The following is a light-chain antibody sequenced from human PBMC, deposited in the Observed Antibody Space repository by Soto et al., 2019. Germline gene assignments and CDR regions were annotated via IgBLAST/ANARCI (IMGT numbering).Light chain of an antibody. Sequence: DLQMTQSPSSLSASVGDRVTITCQASQDISNYLNWYQQKPGKAPKLLIYDASNLETGVPSRFSGSGSGTDFTFTISSRQPEDIATYYCQQYDNLPWTFGQGTKVEIK. CDR1: QDISNY. CDR3: QQYDNLPWT. V-gene: IGKV1-33*01. CDR2: DAS. J-gene: IGKJ1*01.